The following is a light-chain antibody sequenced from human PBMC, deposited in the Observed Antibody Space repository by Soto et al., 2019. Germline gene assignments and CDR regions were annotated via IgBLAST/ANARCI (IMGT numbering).Light chain of an antibody. CDR2: KVS. V-gene: IGKV2-30*01. Sequence: DVVMTQSPLSLPVTLGQPASISCRSSESLASSDEHPFLNWFPQRPGQSPRRLIYKVSNRDSGVPDRFSGSGSGTDFTLKISRVEAEDVGVYYCMHGTHWPPSITFGQGTRLEIK. CDR1: ESLASSDEHPF. CDR3: MHGTHWPPSIT. J-gene: IGKJ5*01.